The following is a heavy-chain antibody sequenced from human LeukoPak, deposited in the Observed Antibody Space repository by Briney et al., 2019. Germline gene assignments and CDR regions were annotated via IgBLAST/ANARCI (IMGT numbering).Heavy chain of an antibody. CDR1: GFTFSSYW. CDR2: INSDGSST. CDR3: ARGAGIYYTTGWTGWFDP. D-gene: IGHD6-19*01. V-gene: IGHV3-74*01. J-gene: IGHJ5*02. Sequence: GGSLRLSCAASGFTFSSYWMHWVRQAPGKGLVWVSRINSDGSSTSYADSVKGRFTISRDNAKNTLYLQMNSLRAEDTAVYYCARGAGIYYTTGWTGWFDPWGQGTLVTVTS.